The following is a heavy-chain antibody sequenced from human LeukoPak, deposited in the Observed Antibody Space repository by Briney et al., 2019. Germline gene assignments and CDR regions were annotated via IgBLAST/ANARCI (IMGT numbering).Heavy chain of an antibody. CDR2: FDPEDGET. Sequence: GASVKVSCKVSGYTLTELSMHWVRQAPGKGLEWMGGFDPEDGETIYAQKFQGRVTMTEDTSTDTAYMELSSLRSEDTAVYYCATHSSSWYVGVFVWRKDVWGQGTTVTVSS. D-gene: IGHD6-13*01. CDR1: GYTLTELS. CDR3: ATHSSSWYVGVFVWRKDV. V-gene: IGHV1-24*01. J-gene: IGHJ6*02.